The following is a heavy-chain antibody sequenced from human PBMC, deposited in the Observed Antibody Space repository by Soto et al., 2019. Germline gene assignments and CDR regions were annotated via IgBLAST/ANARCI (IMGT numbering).Heavy chain of an antibody. CDR2: ISSSSSTI. J-gene: IGHJ6*02. Sequence: GGSLRLSCAASGFTFSSYSMNWVRQAPGKGLEWVSYISSSSSTIYYADSVKGRFTISRDNAKNSPYLQMNSLRDEDTAVYYCARDSVGGWYEVGFYYGMDVWGQGTTVTVSS. CDR1: GFTFSSYS. D-gene: IGHD6-19*01. V-gene: IGHV3-48*02. CDR3: ARDSVGGWYEVGFYYGMDV.